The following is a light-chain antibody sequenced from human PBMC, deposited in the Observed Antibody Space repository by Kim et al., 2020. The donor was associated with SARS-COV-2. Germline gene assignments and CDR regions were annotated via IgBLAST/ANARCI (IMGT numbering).Light chain of an antibody. J-gene: IGKJ1*01. CDR1: QTIGNY. V-gene: IGKV1-39*01. CDR2: LAS. CDR3: QESYNIPGA. Sequence: ASVGDRVTISCQATQTIGNYLIWYQQKPGNSPRLLVFLASTLERGVPPRLGASGSGTDFTLPISSLQAEDVATYFCQESYNIPGAFGQGTKVDIK.